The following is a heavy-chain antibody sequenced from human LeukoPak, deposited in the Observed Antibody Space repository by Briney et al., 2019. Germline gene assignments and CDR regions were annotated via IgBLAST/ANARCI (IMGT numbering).Heavy chain of an antibody. J-gene: IGHJ5*02. CDR3: ARIPGAGYSNGWYRFDP. CDR2: IYYHENT. Sequence: SETLSLTCTVSGGSISSSSDYWGWIRQAPGKGLEWIGSIYYHENTYYNSSLKSRVTISVDTSKNQFSLKLNSVTAADTALYYCARIPGAGYSNGWYRFDPWGQGTLVTVSS. V-gene: IGHV4-39*01. CDR1: GGSISSSSDY. D-gene: IGHD6-19*01.